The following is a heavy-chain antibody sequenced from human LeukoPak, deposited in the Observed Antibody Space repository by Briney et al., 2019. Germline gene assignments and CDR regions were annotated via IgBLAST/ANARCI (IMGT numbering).Heavy chain of an antibody. CDR3: ASGIDSSGFFPRVIVV. Sequence: ASVKVSCKASGYTFTGYYMHWVRQAPGQGLEWMGWINPNSGGTNYAQKFQGRVTMTRDTSISTAYMELSRLRSDDTAVYYCASGIDSSGFFPRVIVVWGQGTMVTVSS. V-gene: IGHV1-2*02. CDR2: INPNSGGT. CDR1: GYTFTGYY. J-gene: IGHJ3*01. D-gene: IGHD3-22*01.